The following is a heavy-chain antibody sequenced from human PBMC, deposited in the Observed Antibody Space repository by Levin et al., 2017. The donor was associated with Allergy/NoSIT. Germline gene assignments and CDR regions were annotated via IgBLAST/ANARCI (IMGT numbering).Heavy chain of an antibody. Sequence: GESLKISCAASGFTFSTHGMHWVRQAPGKGLEWVAVISFDGSDKYYADSVKGRFTTSRDNSKNTLYLQMNSLRPEDTAVYYCARDRSTTWSFDNWGQGTLVTVSS. CDR3: ARDRSTTWSFDN. D-gene: IGHD6-13*01. CDR1: GFTFSTHG. V-gene: IGHV3-30*03. CDR2: ISFDGSDK. J-gene: IGHJ4*02.